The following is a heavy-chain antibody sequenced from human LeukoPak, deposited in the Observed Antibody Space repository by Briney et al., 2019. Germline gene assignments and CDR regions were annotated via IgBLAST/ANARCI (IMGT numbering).Heavy chain of an antibody. CDR1: GFTFSSYE. CDR2: ISGSGITI. Sequence: GGSLRLSCAASGFTFSSYEMNWVRQAPGKGLEWVSYISGSGITIYYADSVKGRFTISRDNAKDSLILQMNSLRAEDTAVYYCARDGYGGNSHGMDVWGQGTTVTVSS. J-gene: IGHJ6*02. CDR3: ARDGYGGNSHGMDV. V-gene: IGHV3-48*03. D-gene: IGHD4-23*01.